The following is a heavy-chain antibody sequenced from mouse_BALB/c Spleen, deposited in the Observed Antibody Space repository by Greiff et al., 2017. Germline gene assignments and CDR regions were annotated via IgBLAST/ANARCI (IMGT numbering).Heavy chain of an antibody. V-gene: IGHV14-3*02. CDR1: GFNIKDTY. J-gene: IGHJ2*01. CDR3: AFYGSSLYYFDY. D-gene: IGHD1-1*01. Sequence: EVQLQQSGAELVKPGASVKLSCTASGFNIKDTYMHWVKQRPEQGLEWIGRIDPANGNTKYDPKFQGKATITADTSSNTAYLQLSSLTSEDTAVYYCAFYGSSLYYFDYWGQGTTLTVSS. CDR2: IDPANGNT.